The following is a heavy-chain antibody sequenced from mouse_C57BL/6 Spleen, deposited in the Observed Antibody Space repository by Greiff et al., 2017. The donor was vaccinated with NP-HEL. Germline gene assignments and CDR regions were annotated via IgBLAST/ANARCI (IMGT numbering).Heavy chain of an antibody. CDR1: GYTFTSYW. J-gene: IGHJ2*01. CDR3: AKEGGRY. Sequence: QVQLQQPGAELVKPGASVKLSCKASGYTFTSYWMQWVKQRPGQGLEWIGEIDPSDSYTNYNQKFKGKATLTVDTSSSTAYMQLSSLTSEDSAVYYCAKEGGRYWGQGTTLTVSS. V-gene: IGHV1-50*01. D-gene: IGHD3-3*01. CDR2: IDPSDSYT.